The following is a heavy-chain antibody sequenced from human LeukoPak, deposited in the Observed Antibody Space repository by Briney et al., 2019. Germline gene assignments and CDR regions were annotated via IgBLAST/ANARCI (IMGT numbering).Heavy chain of an antibody. CDR3: ARDHCSSSSCYVYYGMDV. Sequence: GGSLRLSCAASGFTFSSYAMSWVRQAPGKGLEWVSAISGSGGSTYYADSVKGRFTISRDNAKNSLYLQMNSLRAEDTAVYYCARDHCSSSSCYVYYGMDVWGQGTTVTVSS. D-gene: IGHD2-2*01. J-gene: IGHJ6*02. V-gene: IGHV3-23*01. CDR2: ISGSGGST. CDR1: GFTFSSYA.